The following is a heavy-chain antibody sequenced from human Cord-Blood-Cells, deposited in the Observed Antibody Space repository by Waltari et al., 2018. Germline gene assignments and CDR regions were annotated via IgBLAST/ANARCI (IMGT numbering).Heavy chain of an antibody. CDR3: ARANYGSGSYYYYYGMDV. J-gene: IGHJ6*02. V-gene: IGHV1-69*01. D-gene: IGHD3-10*01. CDR2: IIPIFGTA. Sequence: QVQLVQSGAEVTKPGSSVKVSCKASGGTFSSYAISRLGQAPGQGLEWMGGIIPIFGTATYGQKFQGRVTITADESTSTAYMELSSLRSEDTAVYYCARANYGSGSYYYYYGMDVWGQGTTVTVSS. CDR1: GGTFSSYA.